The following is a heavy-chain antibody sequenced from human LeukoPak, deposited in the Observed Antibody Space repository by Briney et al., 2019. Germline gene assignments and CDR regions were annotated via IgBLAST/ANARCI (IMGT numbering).Heavy chain of an antibody. J-gene: IGHJ4*02. CDR3: ARSIGYSSAD. Sequence: SETLSLTCAVYGGSFSGYYWSWIRQPPGKGLEWIGEINHSGSTNYNPSLKSRVTISVDTSKNQFSLKLSSVTAADTAVYYCARSIGYSSADWSQGTLVTVSS. CDR2: INHSGST. V-gene: IGHV4-34*01. CDR1: GGSFSGYY. D-gene: IGHD6-25*01.